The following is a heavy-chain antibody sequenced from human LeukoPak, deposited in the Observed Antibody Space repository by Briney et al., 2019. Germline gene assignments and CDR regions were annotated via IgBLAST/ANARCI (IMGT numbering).Heavy chain of an antibody. V-gene: IGHV3-30*04. CDR3: ARDFFTMVRGVPSQNYYYYYGMDV. CDR2: IAHDETNR. D-gene: IGHD3-10*01. J-gene: IGHJ6*02. CDR1: GFTLGSYA. Sequence: GGSLRLSCAASGFTLGSYAMHWVRQAPGKGLEWVAVIAHDETNRFYADSVKGRFTISRDNSKNTLYLQMNSLRAEDTAVYYCARDFFTMVRGVPSQNYYYYYGMDVWGQGTTVTVSS.